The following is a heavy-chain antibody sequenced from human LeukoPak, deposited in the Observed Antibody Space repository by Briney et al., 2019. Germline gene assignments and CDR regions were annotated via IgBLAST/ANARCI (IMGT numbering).Heavy chain of an antibody. J-gene: IGHJ4*02. CDR1: GYSISSGYY. CDR3: ARVRYGDYVDY. CDR2: IYHSGST. V-gene: IGHV4-38-2*01. Sequence: KPSETLSLTCAVSGYSISSGYYWGWIRQPPGKGLEWIGSIYHSGSTYYNPSLKSRVTISVDTSKNQFSLKLSSVTAADTAVYYCARVRYGDYVDYWGQGTLVTVSS. D-gene: IGHD4-17*01.